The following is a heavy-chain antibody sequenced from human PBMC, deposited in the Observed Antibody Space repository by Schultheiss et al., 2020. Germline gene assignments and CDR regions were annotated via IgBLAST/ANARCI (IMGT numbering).Heavy chain of an antibody. CDR1: GGSFSGYY. Sequence: SETLSLTCAVYGGSFSGYYWSWIRQPPGKGLEWIGEINHSGSTNYNPSLKSRVTISVDTSKNQFSLKLSSVTAADTAVYYCARALRYYDSSGGAFDIWGQGTMVTVSS. D-gene: IGHD3-22*01. V-gene: IGHV4-34*01. CDR2: INHSGST. CDR3: ARALRYYDSSGGAFDI. J-gene: IGHJ3*02.